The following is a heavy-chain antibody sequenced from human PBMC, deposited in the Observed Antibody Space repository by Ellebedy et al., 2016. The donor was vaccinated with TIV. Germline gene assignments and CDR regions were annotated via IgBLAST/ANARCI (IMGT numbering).Heavy chain of an antibody. V-gene: IGHV3-23*01. J-gene: IGHJ3*02. CDR3: AKLASIGSYHDAFDI. D-gene: IGHD1-26*01. Sequence: GGSLRLSCVASGFPFSSYAMAWVRQAPGRGLEWISSITDSGIDTYHADSVKGRFTISRDNVENTLYLQMDRLRAEDTAVYYCAKLASIGSYHDAFDIWGQGTMVTVSS. CDR1: GFPFSSYA. CDR2: ITDSGIDT.